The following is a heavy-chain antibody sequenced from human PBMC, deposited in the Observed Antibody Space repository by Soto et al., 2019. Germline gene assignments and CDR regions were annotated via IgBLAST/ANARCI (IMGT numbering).Heavy chain of an antibody. Sequence: PSETLSLTCTVSGGSISSGGYYWSWIRQHPEKGLELFGYIYYSGSTYYIPSLKSRVTISVDTSKNQFFLKLSSVTAADTAVFYCARRYRGYDSSGYLDNWFDPWGQGTLVTVSS. V-gene: IGHV4-31*03. J-gene: IGHJ5*02. CDR1: GGSISSGGYY. CDR2: IYYSGST. D-gene: IGHD3-22*01. CDR3: ARRYRGYDSSGYLDNWFDP.